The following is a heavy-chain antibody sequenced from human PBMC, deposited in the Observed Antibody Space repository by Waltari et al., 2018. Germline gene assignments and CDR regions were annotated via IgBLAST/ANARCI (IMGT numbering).Heavy chain of an antibody. CDR2: VSWSGATV. CDR3: AASRGVYWYFDF. D-gene: IGHD3-16*01. CDR1: GFEFYGCA. J-gene: IGHJ2*01. Sequence: EVQLVESGGGLVQPGRPLRLCCAALGFEFYGCALHWVRQVPGKGLEWVSVVSWSGATVGYADSVNGRFAISRDNAKNSLYLQMNSLRVEDTAFYYCAASRGVYWYFDFWGRGTLVSVSS. V-gene: IGHV3-9*01.